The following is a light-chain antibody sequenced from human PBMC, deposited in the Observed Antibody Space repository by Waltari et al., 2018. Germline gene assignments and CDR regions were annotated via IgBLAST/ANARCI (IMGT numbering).Light chain of an antibody. CDR3: AAWDDSLDGWV. Sequence: QSVLTQSPSTSATPGQRVTMSCSGSTSHIGSNTVAWYQQFPGTAPKVLIYSNDRRPAGVPDRFSASKAGTSASLAITGLQSEDEADYYCAAWDDSLDGWVFGGGTKLTVL. CDR2: SND. V-gene: IGLV1-44*01. CDR1: TSHIGSNT. J-gene: IGLJ3*02.